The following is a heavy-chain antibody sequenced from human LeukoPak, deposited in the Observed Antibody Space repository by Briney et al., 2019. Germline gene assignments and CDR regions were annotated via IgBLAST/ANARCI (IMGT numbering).Heavy chain of an antibody. CDR3: ARSGSPGYYDSSGYPLFDP. D-gene: IGHD3-22*01. V-gene: IGHV1-69*05. CDR2: IIPIFGTA. J-gene: IGHJ5*02. CDR1: GGTLSSYA. Sequence: ASVKVSCKASGGTLSSYAISWVRQAPGQGLEWMGGIIPIFGTANYAQKFQGRVTITTDESTSTAYMELSSLRSEDTAVYYCARSGSPGYYDSSGYPLFDPWGQGTLVTVSS.